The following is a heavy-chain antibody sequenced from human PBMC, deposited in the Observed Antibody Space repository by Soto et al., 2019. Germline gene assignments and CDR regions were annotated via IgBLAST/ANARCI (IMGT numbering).Heavy chain of an antibody. CDR2: IRSKANSYAT. CDR3: TRAQCMIPRGCHYYGMDV. D-gene: IGHD2-8*01. V-gene: IGHV3-73*01. CDR1: GFTFSGSA. Sequence: GGSLRLSCAASGFTFSGSAMHWVRQASGKGLEWVGRIRSKANSYATAYAASVKGRFTISRDDSKNTAYLQMNSLKTEDTAVYYCTRAQCMIPRGCHYYGMDVWGQGTTVTVSS. J-gene: IGHJ6*02.